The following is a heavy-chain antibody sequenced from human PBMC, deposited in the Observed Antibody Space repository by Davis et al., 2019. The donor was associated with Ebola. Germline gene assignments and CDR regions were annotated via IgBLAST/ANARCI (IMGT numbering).Heavy chain of an antibody. CDR3: AKDGGASSGYTFDY. J-gene: IGHJ4*02. CDR1: GFSISNID. CDR2: ISYDGSNK. V-gene: IGHV3-30*18. Sequence: GESLKISCEASGFSISNIDMNWVRQAPGKGLEWVAVISYDGSNKYYADSVKGRFTISRDNSKNTLYLQMNSLRAEDTAVYYCAKDGGASSGYTFDYWGQGTLVTVSS. D-gene: IGHD3-22*01.